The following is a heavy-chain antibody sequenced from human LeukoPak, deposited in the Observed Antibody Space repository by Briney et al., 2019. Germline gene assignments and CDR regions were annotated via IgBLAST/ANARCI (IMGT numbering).Heavy chain of an antibody. V-gene: IGHV1-2*02. D-gene: IGHD3-10*01. CDR3: ARNLKWFGGGFDP. CDR1: GYTFTGYY. J-gene: IGHJ5*02. CDR2: INPNGGGT. Sequence: ASVKVSCKASGYTFTGYYMHWVRQAPGQGLEWMGWINPNGGGTNYAQKFQGRVTMTRDTSISTAYMELSRLRSDDTAVYYCARNLKWFGGGFDPWGQGTLVTVSS.